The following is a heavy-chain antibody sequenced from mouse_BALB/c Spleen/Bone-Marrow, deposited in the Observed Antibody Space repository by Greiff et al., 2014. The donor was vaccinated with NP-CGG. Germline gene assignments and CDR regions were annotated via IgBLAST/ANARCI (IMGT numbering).Heavy chain of an antibody. Sequence: VQLKHSGAELVKPGASVKLSCTASGFNIKDTYMHWVKQRPEQGLEWIGRVDPANGNTKYDPKFQGKATITAGTSSNTAYLQLSSLTSEDTAVYYCARYRLGTYFDYWGQGTTLTVSS. J-gene: IGHJ2*01. CDR3: ARYRLGTYFDY. CDR2: VDPANGNT. V-gene: IGHV14-3*02. D-gene: IGHD2-14*01. CDR1: GFNIKDTY.